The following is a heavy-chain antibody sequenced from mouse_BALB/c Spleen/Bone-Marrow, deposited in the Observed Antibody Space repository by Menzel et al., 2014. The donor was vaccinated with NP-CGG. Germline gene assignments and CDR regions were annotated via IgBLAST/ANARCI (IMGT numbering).Heavy chain of an antibody. V-gene: IGHV1-69*02. D-gene: IGHD1-3*01. Sequence: QVQLQHPGAELATPGASVKLSCKASGYTFTTYWMHWVKQRPGHGLEWIGQVDPSDGYTNYSQMFKGKATLTVDKSSSTAYMQLSSLSSEDSAVYYCARGGDNFAWFAYWGQGTLVTVSA. CDR2: VDPSDGYT. CDR3: ARGGDNFAWFAY. CDR1: GYTFTTYW. J-gene: IGHJ3*01.